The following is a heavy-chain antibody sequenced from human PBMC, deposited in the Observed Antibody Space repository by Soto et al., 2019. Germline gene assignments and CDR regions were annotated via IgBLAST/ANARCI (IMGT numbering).Heavy chain of an antibody. J-gene: IGHJ4*02. CDR1: GFSLSTSGVG. D-gene: IGHD3-10*01. V-gene: IGHV2-5*01. Sequence: SGPTLVKPTPTLTLTCTFSGFSLSTSGVGVGWIRQPPGKALEWLALIYWNDDKRYSPSLKSRLTITKDTSKNQVVLTMTNMDPVDTATYFCAHVIQRRKVRGVPYFDYWGQGTLVTVSS. CDR2: IYWNDDK. CDR3: AHVIQRRKVRGVPYFDY.